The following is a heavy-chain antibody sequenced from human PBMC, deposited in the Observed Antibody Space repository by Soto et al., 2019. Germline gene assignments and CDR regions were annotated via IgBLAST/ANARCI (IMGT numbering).Heavy chain of an antibody. CDR2: IYYSGST. D-gene: IGHD3-9*01. V-gene: IGHV4-61*01. CDR3: ARAPHYDILTGYYIPLYGMDV. Sequence: SETLSLTCTVSGGSVSSGSYYWSWIRQPPGKGLEWIGYIYYSGSTNYNPSLKSRVTISVDTSKNQFSLKLSSVTAADTAVYYCARAPHYDILTGYYIPLYGMDVWGQGTTVTVS. CDR1: GGSVSSGSYY. J-gene: IGHJ6*02.